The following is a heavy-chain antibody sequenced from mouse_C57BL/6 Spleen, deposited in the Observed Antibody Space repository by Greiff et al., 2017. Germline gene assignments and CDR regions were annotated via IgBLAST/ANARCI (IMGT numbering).Heavy chain of an antibody. Sequence: QVQLQQSGAELVRPGTSVKVSCKASGYAFTNYLIEWVKQRPGQGLEWIGVINPGSGGTNYNEKFKGKATLTADKSSSTAYMQLSSLTSEDSAVYFCARGGITTVVHFDYWGQGTTLTVSS. CDR3: ARGGITTVVHFDY. J-gene: IGHJ2*01. V-gene: IGHV1-54*01. CDR1: GYAFTNYL. CDR2: INPGSGGT. D-gene: IGHD1-1*01.